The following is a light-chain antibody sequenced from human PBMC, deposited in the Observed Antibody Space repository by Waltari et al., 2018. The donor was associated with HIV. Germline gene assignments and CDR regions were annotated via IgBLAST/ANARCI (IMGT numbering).Light chain of an antibody. CDR1: QVVGSD. J-gene: IGKJ2*01. CDR3: LQDYSWPYT. V-gene: IGKV1-6*01. CDR2: GAS. Sequence: AIQMTQSPTSLSASVGDRVTITCRASQVVGSDLSWYQQKPGMAPTLLIYGASISQNGVPGRFSGSGSGADFTLTISSLQAEDRATYYCLQDYSWPYTFGQGTKLEIK.